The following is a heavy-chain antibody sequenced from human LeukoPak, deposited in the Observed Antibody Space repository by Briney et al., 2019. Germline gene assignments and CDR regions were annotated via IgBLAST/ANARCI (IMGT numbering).Heavy chain of an antibody. D-gene: IGHD5-12*01. Sequence: GGSLRLSCAASGFDFIDYSMNWVRQAPGKGLEWISYIGISSGNTKYADSVKGRFTISRDKARNSLYLQMNSLRVEDTAMYYCARDHRYAFDNRGDGTLVTVSS. J-gene: IGHJ4*01. CDR2: IGISSGNT. CDR3: ARDHRYAFDN. CDR1: GFDFIDYS. V-gene: IGHV3-48*01.